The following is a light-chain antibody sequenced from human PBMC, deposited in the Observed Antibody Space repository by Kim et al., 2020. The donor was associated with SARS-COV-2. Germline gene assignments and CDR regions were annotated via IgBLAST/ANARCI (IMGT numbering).Light chain of an antibody. V-gene: IGKV1-5*01. Sequence: ASVGDRFTTTGRASQTITRWLAWYRQKHGKAPELRIYGASTLRSGVPSRFSGSESGTELTLTINGLQPDDFATYYCQQYILYPLTFGGGTKVDIK. J-gene: IGKJ4*01. CDR3: QQYILYPLT. CDR1: QTITRW. CDR2: GAS.